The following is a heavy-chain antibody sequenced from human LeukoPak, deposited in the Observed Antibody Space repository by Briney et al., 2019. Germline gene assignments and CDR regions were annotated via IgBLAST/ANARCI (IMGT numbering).Heavy chain of an antibody. Sequence: SETLSLTCTVSGXSISFYYWSWIRQPPGKGLEWIGYIYGSGTTNYNPSVKSRVTISVDTSKTQFSLKLSSVTAADTAVYYCATWVTSGYYALDVWGQGTTVIVSS. CDR3: ATWVTSGYYALDV. V-gene: IGHV4-59*01. CDR1: GXSISFYY. J-gene: IGHJ6*02. CDR2: IYGSGTT. D-gene: IGHD2-21*02.